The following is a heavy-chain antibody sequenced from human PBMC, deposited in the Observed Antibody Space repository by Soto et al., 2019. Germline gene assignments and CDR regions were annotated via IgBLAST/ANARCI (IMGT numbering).Heavy chain of an antibody. CDR1: GFTFSSYA. CDR3: APDCSSTSCYTGGVNTFDY. Sequence: GGSLRLSCAASGFTFSSYAMSWVRQAPGKGLEWVSAISGSGGSTYYADSVKGRFTISRDNSKNTLYLQMNSLRAEDTAVYYCAPDCSSTSCYTGGVNTFDYWGQGTLVTVSS. D-gene: IGHD2-2*02. CDR2: ISGSGGST. J-gene: IGHJ4*02. V-gene: IGHV3-23*01.